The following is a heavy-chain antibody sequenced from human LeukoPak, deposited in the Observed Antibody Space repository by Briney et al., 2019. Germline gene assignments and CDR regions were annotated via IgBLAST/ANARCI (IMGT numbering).Heavy chain of an antibody. V-gene: IGHV3-23*01. Sequence: GGSLRLSCAASGFTFSDYYMSWVRQAPGKGLEWVSAISGSGGSTYYADSVKGRFTISRDNSKNTLYLQMNSLRAEDTAVYYCAKDSGITIIVVVTEAFDYWGQGTLVTVSS. J-gene: IGHJ4*02. D-gene: IGHD3-22*01. CDR1: GFTFSDYY. CDR3: AKDSGITIIVVVTEAFDY. CDR2: ISGSGGST.